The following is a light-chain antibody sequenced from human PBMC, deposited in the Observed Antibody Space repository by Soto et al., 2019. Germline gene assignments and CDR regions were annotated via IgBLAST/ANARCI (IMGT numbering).Light chain of an antibody. V-gene: IGLV3-1*01. CDR1: KLGDKY. CDR2: EDS. Sequence: SSELTQAPSVSVSPGQTATITCSGDKLGDKYACWYQQKPGQSPVLVIYEDSKRPSGIPERFSGSNSGNTATLTISETQAMDEADYYCQAWDTSTFYVFGPGTKVTVL. J-gene: IGLJ1*01. CDR3: QAWDTSTFYV.